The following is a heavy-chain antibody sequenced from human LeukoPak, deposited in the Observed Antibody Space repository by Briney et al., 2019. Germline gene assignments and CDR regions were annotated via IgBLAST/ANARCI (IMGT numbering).Heavy chain of an antibody. CDR1: GGSISSGSYY. CDR3: ARTERTDAFDI. J-gene: IGHJ3*02. Sequence: PSETLSLTCTVSGGSISSGSYYWSWIRQPAGKGLEWIGRIYTSGSTNYNPSLKSRVTISVDTSKNQFSLQLNSVTPEDTAVYYCARTERTDAFDIWGQGTMVTVSS. V-gene: IGHV4-61*02. D-gene: IGHD1-1*01. CDR2: IYTSGST.